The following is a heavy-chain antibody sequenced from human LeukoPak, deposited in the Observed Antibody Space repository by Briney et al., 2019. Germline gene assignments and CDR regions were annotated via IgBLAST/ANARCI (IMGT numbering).Heavy chain of an antibody. V-gene: IGHV3-21*01. CDR3: ASLGGAYYDILTGYSPDY. J-gene: IGHJ4*02. D-gene: IGHD3-9*01. Sequence: PGGSLRLSCAASGFTFSSYSMNWVRQAPGKGLEWVSSISNSGYIYYADSVKGRFTISRDNAKSSLYLQMSSLRAEDTAVYYCASLGGAYYDILTGYSPDYWGQGTLVTVSS. CDR1: GFTFSSYS. CDR2: ISNSGYI.